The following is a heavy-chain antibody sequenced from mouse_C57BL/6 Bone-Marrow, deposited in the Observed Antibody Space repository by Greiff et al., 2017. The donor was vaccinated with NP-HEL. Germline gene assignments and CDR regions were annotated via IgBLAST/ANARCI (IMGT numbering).Heavy chain of an antibody. CDR1: GFTFSDYG. Sequence: EVQRVESGGGLVKPGGSLKLSCAASGFTFSDYGMHWVRQAPEKGLEWVAYISSGSSTIYYADTVKGRFTISRDNAKNTLFLQMTSLRSEDTAMYYCARGTTVVPRRPDWYFDVWGTGTTVTVSS. J-gene: IGHJ1*03. D-gene: IGHD1-1*01. CDR2: ISSGSSTI. CDR3: ARGTTVVPRRPDWYFDV. V-gene: IGHV5-17*01.